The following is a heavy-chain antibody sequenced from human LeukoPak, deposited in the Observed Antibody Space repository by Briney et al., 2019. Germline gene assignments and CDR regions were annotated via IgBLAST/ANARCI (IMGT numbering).Heavy chain of an antibody. J-gene: IGHJ4*02. V-gene: IGHV4-39*07. CDR3: AASRYDFDY. Sequence: PSETLSLTCTVSGGSISSSSYYWGWIRQPPGKGLEWIGSIYYSGSTYYNPSLKSRVTISVDTSKNQFSLKLSSVTAADTAVYYCAASRYDFDYWGQGTLVTVSS. D-gene: IGHD2-2*01. CDR2: IYYSGST. CDR1: GGSISSSSYY.